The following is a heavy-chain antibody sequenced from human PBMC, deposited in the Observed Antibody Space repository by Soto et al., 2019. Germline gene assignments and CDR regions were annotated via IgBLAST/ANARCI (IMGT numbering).Heavy chain of an antibody. CDR1: GASISNYY. J-gene: IGHJ4*02. Sequence: QVQLQESGPGLVKPSETLSLTCNVSGASISNYYWSWIRQPAGKGLEWIGRIYASGNTNYNPSLKSRVTMSVDTSKNQFSLNLNSVTAADTAVYYCARESRSAAGTVEYWGQGTLVTVSS. CDR2: IYASGNT. D-gene: IGHD6-13*01. CDR3: ARESRSAAGTVEY. V-gene: IGHV4-4*07.